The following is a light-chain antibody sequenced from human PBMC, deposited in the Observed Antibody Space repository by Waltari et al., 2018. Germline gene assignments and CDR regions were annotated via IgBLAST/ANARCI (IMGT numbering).Light chain of an antibody. CDR1: RCTIGSNY. CDR2: EDN. CDR3: QSYDSSNVV. J-gene: IGLJ2*01. V-gene: IGLV6-57*03. Sequence: NFMLTQPHSVSDSPGKPVTISCTRSRCTIGSNYFQWYQQRPGSAPTTVIYEDNQRPPGVPDRFSGSIDSSSNSASLTISGLKTEDEADYYCQSYDSSNVVFGGGTKLTVL.